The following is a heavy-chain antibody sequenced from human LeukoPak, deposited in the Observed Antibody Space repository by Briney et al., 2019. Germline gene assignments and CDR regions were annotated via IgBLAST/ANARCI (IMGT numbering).Heavy chain of an antibody. CDR2: ISNNGGYT. Sequence: GGSLRLSCAASGFTFSSSAMSWVRQAPGKGLEWVSAISNNGGYTYYADSVQGRFTISRDNSKSTLCLQMNSLRAEDTAVYYCAKQLGYCSDGSCYFTYWGQGTLVTVSS. V-gene: IGHV3-23*01. CDR1: GFTFSSSA. CDR3: AKQLGYCSDGSCYFTY. D-gene: IGHD2-15*01. J-gene: IGHJ4*02.